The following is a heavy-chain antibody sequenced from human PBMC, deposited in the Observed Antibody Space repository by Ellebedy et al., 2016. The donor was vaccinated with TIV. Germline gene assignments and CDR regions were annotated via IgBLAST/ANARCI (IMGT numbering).Heavy chain of an antibody. D-gene: IGHD1-26*01. CDR2: IYYSGST. CDR3: ARGAGIVGATGY. Sequence: SETLSLTXTVSGGSISSSSYYWGWIRQPPGKGLEWIGSIYYSGSTYYNPSLKSRVTISVDTSKNQFSLKLSSVTAADTAVYYCARGAGIVGATGYWGQGTLVTVSS. V-gene: IGHV4-39*07. CDR1: GGSISSSSYY. J-gene: IGHJ4*02.